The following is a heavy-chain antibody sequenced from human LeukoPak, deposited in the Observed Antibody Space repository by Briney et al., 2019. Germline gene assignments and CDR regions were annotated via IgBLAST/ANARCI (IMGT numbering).Heavy chain of an antibody. Sequence: ASVKVSCKASGYTFTSYGISWVRQAPGQGLEWMGWINTYNGNTNYAQKLQGRVTMTTDTSTSTAYMELSSLRSEDTAVYYCARNGRYCSSTSCYVVDWGQGTLVTVSS. CDR1: GYTFTSYG. V-gene: IGHV1-18*01. J-gene: IGHJ4*02. CDR2: INTYNGNT. D-gene: IGHD2-2*01. CDR3: ARNGRYCSSTSCYVVD.